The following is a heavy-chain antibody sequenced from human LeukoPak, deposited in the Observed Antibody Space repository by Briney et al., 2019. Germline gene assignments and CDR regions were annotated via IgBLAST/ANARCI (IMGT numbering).Heavy chain of an antibody. CDR2: IYYSGST. J-gene: IGHJ5*02. CDR1: GGSISSYY. Sequence: SETLSLTCTVSGGSISSYYWSWIRQPPGKGLDWIGYIYYSGSTNYNPSLKSRVTISVDTSKNQFSLKLSSVTAADTAVYYCARDLGVGQLRFDPWGQGTLVTVSS. D-gene: IGHD6-6*01. V-gene: IGHV4-59*01. CDR3: ARDLGVGQLRFDP.